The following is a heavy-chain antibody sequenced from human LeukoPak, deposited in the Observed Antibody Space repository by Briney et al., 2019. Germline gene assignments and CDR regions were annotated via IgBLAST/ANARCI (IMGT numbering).Heavy chain of an antibody. J-gene: IGHJ4*02. D-gene: IGHD3-22*01. Sequence: KTSETLSLTCTVSGGSISSSHYYWGWIRQPSGKGLEWIGSIYYTGSTYYNSSLKSRVTMSVDTSKNQFSLKLRFATAADTAVYYCAILPATDTYYYDNSGYYRPGVHWGQGTLVTVSS. CDR3: AILPATDTYYYDNSGYYRPGVH. CDR2: IYYTGST. V-gene: IGHV4-39*07. CDR1: GGSISSSHYY.